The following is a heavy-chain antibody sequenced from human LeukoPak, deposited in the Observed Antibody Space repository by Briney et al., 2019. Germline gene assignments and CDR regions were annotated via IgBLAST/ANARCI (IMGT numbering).Heavy chain of an antibody. V-gene: IGHV3-21*01. CDR2: ISSSSSYI. CDR3: AREFVYSSGWSEYYFDY. Sequence: GGSLRLSCAASGFTFSSYSMNWVRQAPGKGLEWVSSISSSSSYIYYADSVKGRFTISRDNAKNSLYLQMNSLRAEDTAVYYCAREFVYSSGWSEYYFDYWGQGTLVTVSS. J-gene: IGHJ4*02. D-gene: IGHD6-19*01. CDR1: GFTFSSYS.